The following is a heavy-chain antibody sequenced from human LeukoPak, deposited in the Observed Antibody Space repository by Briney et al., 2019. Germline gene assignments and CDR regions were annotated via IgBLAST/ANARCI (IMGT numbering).Heavy chain of an antibody. CDR3: ASPGSSSSRDYYYYMDV. D-gene: IGHD6-6*01. CDR2: IYPNSGGT. Sequence: EASVKVSCKASGYTFTGYYMHWVRQAPGQGVEWMGWIYPNSGGTNYAQKFQGRVTMTRDTSISTAYMELSRLRSDDTAVYYCASPGSSSSRDYYYYMDVWGKGTTVTVSS. V-gene: IGHV1-2*02. J-gene: IGHJ6*03. CDR1: GYTFTGYY.